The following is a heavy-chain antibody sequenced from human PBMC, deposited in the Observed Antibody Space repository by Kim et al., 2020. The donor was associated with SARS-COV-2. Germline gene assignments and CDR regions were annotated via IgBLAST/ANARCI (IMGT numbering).Heavy chain of an antibody. D-gene: IGHD6-13*01. J-gene: IGHJ5*02. CDR3: ARDSSSWYNWFDP. Sequence: YEQKLKGRGTMTTDTSTSTAYMELRSLRSDDTAVYYCARDSSSWYNWFDPWGQGTLVTVSS. V-gene: IGHV1-18*01.